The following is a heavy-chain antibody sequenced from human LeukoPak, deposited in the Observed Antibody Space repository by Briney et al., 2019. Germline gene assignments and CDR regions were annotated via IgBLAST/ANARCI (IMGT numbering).Heavy chain of an antibody. J-gene: IGHJ5*01. CDR1: GFAFSVYA. V-gene: IGHV3-23*01. D-gene: IGHD6-19*01. Sequence: PGGSLRLSCTASGFAFSVYAMSWLRQPPGKGLEWVSTINANSGTTSYAASVRGRFTISRDNSKNALYLQLNTLRADDTATYYCAKPISGGLAVTADWFHPWGQGTLVVGSS. CDR3: AKPISGGLAVTADWFHP. CDR2: INANSGTT.